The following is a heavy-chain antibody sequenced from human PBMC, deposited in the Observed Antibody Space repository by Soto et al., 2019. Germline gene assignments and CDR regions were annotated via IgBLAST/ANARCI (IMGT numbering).Heavy chain of an antibody. CDR2: IIPVFGPP. Sequence: QVQLEQSGTDVTKPGSSVKVSCWASGGTISIYAIHWVRQAPGQGLEWMGQIIPVFGPPKYARKFQGRITMTAEYLELRDVRFDDTAVYFCARGLELGVFDSWGQGSLVTVSS. V-gene: IGHV1-69*01. J-gene: IGHJ4*02. D-gene: IGHD1-26*01. CDR3: ARGLELGVFDS. CDR1: GGTISIYA.